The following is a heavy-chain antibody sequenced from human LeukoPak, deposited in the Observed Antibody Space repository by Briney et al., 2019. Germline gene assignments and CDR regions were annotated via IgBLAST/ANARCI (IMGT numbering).Heavy chain of an antibody. D-gene: IGHD5-12*01. Sequence: SETLSLTCAVSGASINDFYWTWIRQPPGKGLEWIGYVYYGGSTNYNPSLKSRVSMSVDTSKNRFSLTLTSVTVADTAFYYCARGGIRGYSAFDNLDFWGLGTHVIVSS. CDR2: VYYGGST. V-gene: IGHV4-59*01. CDR3: ARGGIRGYSAFDNLDF. CDR1: GASINDFY. J-gene: IGHJ4*02.